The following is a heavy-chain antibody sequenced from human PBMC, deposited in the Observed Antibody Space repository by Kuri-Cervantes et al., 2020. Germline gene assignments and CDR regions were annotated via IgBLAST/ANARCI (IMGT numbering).Heavy chain of an antibody. V-gene: IGHV3-23*01. CDR3: ASRVYSNYYFEY. J-gene: IGHJ4*02. CDR1: GFIFSSYT. D-gene: IGHD4-11*01. CDR2: ISDNGGST. Sequence: SCAGSGFIFSSYTMSWVRQAPGKGLEWVSSISDNGGSTYYADSVRGRFTISRDNAKNSLYLQMNSLRAEDTAVYYCASRVYSNYYFEYWGQGTLVTVSS.